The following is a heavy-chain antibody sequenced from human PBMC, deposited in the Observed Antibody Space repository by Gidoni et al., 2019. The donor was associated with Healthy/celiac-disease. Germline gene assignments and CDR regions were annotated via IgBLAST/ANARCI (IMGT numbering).Heavy chain of an antibody. CDR1: GFTFSSYD. CDR2: IGTAGDT. CDR3: ASQGAGDAFDI. J-gene: IGHJ3*02. Sequence: EVQLVESGGGLVQPGGSLRLSCAASGFTFSSYDMHWVRKATGKGLEWVSAIGTAGDTYYPGSVKGRFTISRENAKNSLYLQMNSLRAGDTAVYYCASQGAGDAFDIWGQGTMVTVSS. V-gene: IGHV3-13*01. D-gene: IGHD3-16*01.